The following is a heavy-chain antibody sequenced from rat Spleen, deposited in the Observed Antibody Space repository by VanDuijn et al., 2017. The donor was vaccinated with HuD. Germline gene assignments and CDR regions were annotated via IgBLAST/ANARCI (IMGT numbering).Heavy chain of an antibody. D-gene: IGHD1-11*01. CDR1: GFSLSNYG. J-gene: IGHJ4*01. V-gene: IGHV2-13*01. CDR3: ARHYGGYSEYVMDA. CDR2: IWGNGNT. Sequence: QVQLKESGPGLVQPSQTLSLTCTVSGFSLSNYGVLWVRQPPGKGLEWMGLIWGNGNTNYNSTLKSRLSISRDTSKSQVYLKMNSLQTGDTATYYCARHYGGYSEYVMDAWGQGASVTVSS.